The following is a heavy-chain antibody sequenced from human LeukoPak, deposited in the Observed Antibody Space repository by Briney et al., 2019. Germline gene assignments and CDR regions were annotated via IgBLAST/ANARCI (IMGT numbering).Heavy chain of an antibody. CDR3: ATRYCTIPACRASSYHCMDN. V-gene: IGHV3-30-3*01. CDR2: ISYDGSNK. Sequence: PGRSLRLSCAASGFTFSSYAMHWVHQAPGKGLEWVAVISYDGSNKYYADSVKGRFTISRDNSKNTLYLQMNSLRAEDTAVYYCATRYCTIPACRASSYHCMDNWGKGTTVTVSS. CDR1: GFTFSSYA. D-gene: IGHD2-8*01. J-gene: IGHJ6*03.